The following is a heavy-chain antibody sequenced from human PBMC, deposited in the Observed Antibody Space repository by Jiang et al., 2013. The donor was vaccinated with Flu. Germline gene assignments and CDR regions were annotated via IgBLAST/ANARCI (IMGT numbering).Heavy chain of an antibody. D-gene: IGHD3-10*01. Sequence: VQLVESGGGSVQPGGSLRLSCAASGVTFSDYWMHWVRQAPGKGLVWVSRISPDGSTTFYADSVKGRFTISRDNAKYTLYLQMNSLRAEDTAVYYCARYPERFGELIAGYDSWGQGTLVTVSS. CDR1: GVTFSDYW. CDR2: ISPDGSTT. V-gene: IGHV3-74*01. CDR3: ARYPERFGELIAGYDS. J-gene: IGHJ5*01.